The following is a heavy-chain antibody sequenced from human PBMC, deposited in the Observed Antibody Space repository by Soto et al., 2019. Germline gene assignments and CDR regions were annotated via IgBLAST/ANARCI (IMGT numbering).Heavy chain of an antibody. CDR2: IYWDDDK. V-gene: IGHV2-5*02. Sequence: QITLKESGPLLVKPTETLTLSCTFSGFSLSTRGVGVAWIRQPPGKALEWLALIYWDDDKRYSPSLESSVTITNDTSKNHVVLTLTNLDPVDTATYYCAHRPLPDSHSFDYWGQGALVTVSS. D-gene: IGHD4-4*01. CDR3: AHRPLPDSHSFDY. CDR1: GFSLSTRGVG. J-gene: IGHJ4*02.